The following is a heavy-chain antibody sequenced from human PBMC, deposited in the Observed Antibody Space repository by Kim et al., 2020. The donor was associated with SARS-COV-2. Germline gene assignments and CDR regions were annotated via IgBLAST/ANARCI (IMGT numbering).Heavy chain of an antibody. CDR3: ARAFYVDTSMGH. V-gene: IGHV3-30*01. J-gene: IGHJ4*02. Sequence: SYADSVMGRFTVSRDNSKTTLYLQMNSLWAAYTAVYYCARAFYVDTSMGHWGQGTLVTVSS. D-gene: IGHD5-18*01.